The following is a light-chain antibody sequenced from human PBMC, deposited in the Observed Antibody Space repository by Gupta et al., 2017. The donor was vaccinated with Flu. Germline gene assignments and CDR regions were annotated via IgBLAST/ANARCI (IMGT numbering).Light chain of an antibody. CDR2: GAS. V-gene: IGKV2-30*01. Sequence: TLGKASSRACSTSQGSAYKDGNSYLAWYQQKPGQSPRRLIYGASSRDTGVPDRFSGSGSGTXFTLKIXSGESEDFAIYYCKQENNCPWTSGXGTKVEIK. CDR1: QGSAYKDGNSY. J-gene: IGKJ1*01. CDR3: KQENNCPWT.